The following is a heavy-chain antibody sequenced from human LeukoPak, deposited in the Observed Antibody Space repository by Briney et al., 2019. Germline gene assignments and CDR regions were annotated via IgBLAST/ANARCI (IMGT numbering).Heavy chain of an antibody. CDR3: AKDRMVRGVIPFDY. J-gene: IGHJ4*02. V-gene: IGHV3-23*01. Sequence: PAGSLTLSCAASGFTFSSYAMSWVRQPPGKGLEWVSAISGSGGSTYYADSVKGRFAISRDNSKNTLYLQMNSLRAEDTAVYYCAKDRMVRGVIPFDYWGQGTLVTVSS. CDR1: GFTFSSYA. CDR2: ISGSGGST. D-gene: IGHD3-10*01.